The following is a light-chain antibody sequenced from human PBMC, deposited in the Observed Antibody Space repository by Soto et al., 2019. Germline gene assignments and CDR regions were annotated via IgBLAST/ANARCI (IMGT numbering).Light chain of an antibody. CDR2: DAS. CDR3: QQRSNWPIT. CDR1: QSVSKY. V-gene: IGKV3-11*01. Sequence: EIVLTQSPATLSLSPGERATLSCRTSQSVSKYFAWYQQNPGRAPRLLIYDASSRATGIPARFIGSGSGKDFPLTISSLEPEDFAIYYCQQRSNWPITFGQGTRLEIK. J-gene: IGKJ5*01.